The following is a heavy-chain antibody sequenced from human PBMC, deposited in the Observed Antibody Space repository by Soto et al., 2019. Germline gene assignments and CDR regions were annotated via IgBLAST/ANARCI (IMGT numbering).Heavy chain of an antibody. Sequence: QVQLVQSGAEVKRPGSSVKVSCESSGDTFNSYVISWVRQAPGQGLEWMGGIIPIIGVTHYAQKFQGRVTISALSSTGTAYMELTNLGFEHTALYYCGRESLGAKGADHWGQGTLVNVSS. CDR1: GDTFNSYV. CDR3: GRESLGAKGADH. D-gene: IGHD3-16*01. J-gene: IGHJ4*02. V-gene: IGHV1-69*17. CDR2: IIPIIGVT.